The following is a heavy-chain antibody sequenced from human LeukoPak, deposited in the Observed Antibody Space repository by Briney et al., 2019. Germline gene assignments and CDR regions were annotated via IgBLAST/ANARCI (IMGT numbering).Heavy chain of an antibody. CDR1: GFAFRRLW. Sequence: GGSLRPPCPAPGFAFRRLWMSWVPPAPGKGPGGVGEKKQDGSEKYYVASVKGRFTISRDNAKNSLYLQMNSLRAEDTAVYYCARDKRGFLEWKKFDYWGQGTLVTVSS. CDR2: KKQDGSEK. V-gene: IGHV3-7*01. D-gene: IGHD3-3*01. J-gene: IGHJ4*02. CDR3: ARDKRGFLEWKKFDY.